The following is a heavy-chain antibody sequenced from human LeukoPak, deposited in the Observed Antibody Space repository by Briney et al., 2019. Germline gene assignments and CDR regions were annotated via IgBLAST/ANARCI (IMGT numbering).Heavy chain of an antibody. D-gene: IGHD3-10*01. J-gene: IGHJ5*02. CDR1: GFTFSDYY. CDR2: ISSGGDTI. V-gene: IGHV3-11*01. CDR3: ARDLGSFLVWLDP. Sequence: GGSLRLSCTASGFTFSDYYMSWIRQAPGKGLEWVSYISSGGDTIYYADSVKGRFTISRDNAKKSLYLQMNSLRAEDTAVYYCARDLGSFLVWLDPWGQGTLVTVSS.